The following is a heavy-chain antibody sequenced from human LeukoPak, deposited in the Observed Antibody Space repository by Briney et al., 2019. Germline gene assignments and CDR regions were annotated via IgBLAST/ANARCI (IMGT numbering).Heavy chain of an antibody. CDR3: AKDRSDYGGYPPGAFDI. CDR1: GFMFSNYA. V-gene: IGHV3-23*01. Sequence: GGSLRLSCAASGFMFSNYAMSWVRQAPGKGLEWVSAVGGSGVSTYYADSVKGRFSISRDNSKNTLYLQMNGLRAEDTAVYYCAKDRSDYGGYPPGAFDIWGQGTMVTVSS. D-gene: IGHD4-17*01. J-gene: IGHJ3*02. CDR2: VGGSGVST.